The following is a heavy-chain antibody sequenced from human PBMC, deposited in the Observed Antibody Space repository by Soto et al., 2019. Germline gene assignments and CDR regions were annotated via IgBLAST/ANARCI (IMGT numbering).Heavy chain of an antibody. V-gene: IGHV3-15*01. D-gene: IGHD3-22*01. J-gene: IGHJ3*02. CDR2: IKSKTDGGTT. Sequence: GGSLRLSCAASGFTFSNAWMSWVRQAPGKGLEWVGRIKSKTDGGTTDYAAPVKGRFTISRDDSKNSLYLQMNSLKTEDTAVYYCARAGESSGWGAFDIWGQGTMVTVSS. CDR3: ARAGESSGWGAFDI. CDR1: GFTFSNAW.